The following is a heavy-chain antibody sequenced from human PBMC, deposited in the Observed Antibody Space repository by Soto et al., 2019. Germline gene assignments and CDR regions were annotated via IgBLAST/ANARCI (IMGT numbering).Heavy chain of an antibody. J-gene: IGHJ4*02. D-gene: IGHD3-3*01. CDR2: ISAYNGNT. CDR3: ARGPYYDFWSGYYRPYDY. V-gene: IGHV1-18*01. CDR1: GYTLTSYG. Sequence: ASVKVSCKASGYTLTSYGISWVRQAPGQGLEWMGWISAYNGNTNYAQKLQGRVTMTTDTSTSTAYMELRSLRSDDTAVYYCARGPYYDFWSGYYRPYDYWGQGTLVTVSS.